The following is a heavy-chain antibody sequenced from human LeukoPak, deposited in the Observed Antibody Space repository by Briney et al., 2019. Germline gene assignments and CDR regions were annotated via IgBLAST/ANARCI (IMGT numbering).Heavy chain of an antibody. CDR3: AVLGITMIGGV. D-gene: IGHD3-10*02. CDR2: ISGSGGST. CDR1: GFTFSSYG. V-gene: IGHV3-23*01. Sequence: GGSLRLSCAASGFTFSSYGMSWVRQAPGKGLEWVSAISGSGGSTYYAGSVKGRFTISRDNAKNSLYLQMNSLRAEDTAVYYCAVLGITMIGGVWGKGTTVTISS. J-gene: IGHJ6*04.